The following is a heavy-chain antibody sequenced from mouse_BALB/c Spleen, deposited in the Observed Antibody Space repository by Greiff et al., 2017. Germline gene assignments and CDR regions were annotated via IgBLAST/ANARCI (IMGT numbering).Heavy chain of an antibody. D-gene: IGHD2-3*01. CDR3: SRRMVTAPMDY. CDR1: GFSFTSYW. CDR2: IYPGNSDT. J-gene: IGHJ4*01. Sequence: VQLKQSGTVLARPGASVKMSCTASGFSFTSYWMHWVNQRPGQGLEWIGAIYPGNSDTSYNQKFKGKANLTAVTSASTAYMELSSLTNEDSAVYYGSRRMVTAPMDYWGQGTSVTVSS. V-gene: IGHV1-5*01.